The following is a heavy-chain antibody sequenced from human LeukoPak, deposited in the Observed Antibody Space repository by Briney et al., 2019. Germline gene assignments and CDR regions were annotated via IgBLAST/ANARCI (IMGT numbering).Heavy chain of an antibody. V-gene: IGHV4-59*01. CDR1: GGSFSSYY. J-gene: IGHJ5*02. CDR2: IYYSGST. D-gene: IGHD2-15*01. CDR3: ARGGYCSGGSCYSGQGWFDP. Sequence: PSETLSLTCAVYGGSFSSYYWSWIRQPPGKGLEWIGYIYYSGSTTYNPSLKSRVTISVDTSKNQSSLKRSSVTAADTAVYYCARGGYCSGGSCYSGQGWFDPWGQGTLVTVSS.